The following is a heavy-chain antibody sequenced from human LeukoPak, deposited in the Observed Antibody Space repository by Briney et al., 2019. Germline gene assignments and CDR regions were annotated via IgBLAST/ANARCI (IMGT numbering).Heavy chain of an antibody. V-gene: IGHV1-69*13. D-gene: IGHD6-13*01. CDR1: GGTFGSYA. J-gene: IGHJ4*02. CDR3: ARDEEKAAGSL. CDR2: IIPLFGAP. Sequence: ASVKVSSTPSGGTFGSYAISWVRQAPGQGLEWVGGIIPLFGAPLYAQKFQGRVTITADERTSTVYMDLSSLRSDDTAVYYCARDEEKAAGSLWGQGTPVIVSS.